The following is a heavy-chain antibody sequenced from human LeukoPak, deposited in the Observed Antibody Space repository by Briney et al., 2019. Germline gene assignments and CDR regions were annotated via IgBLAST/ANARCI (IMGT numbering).Heavy chain of an antibody. Sequence: GSLRLSCAVSGFTFSTYSMNWVRQAPGKGLEWVSSISGSSGYIYYADSVKGRFTISRDNAQKSLYLQMNSLRAEDTAVYYCARVGYYDSSGYYWGFDPWGQGTIVSVSS. CDR3: ARVGYYDSSGYYWGFDP. D-gene: IGHD3-22*01. CDR2: ISGSSGYI. V-gene: IGHV3-21*01. CDR1: GFTFSTYS. J-gene: IGHJ5*02.